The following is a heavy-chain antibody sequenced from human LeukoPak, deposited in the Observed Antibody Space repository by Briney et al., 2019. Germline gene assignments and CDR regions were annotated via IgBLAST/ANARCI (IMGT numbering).Heavy chain of an antibody. V-gene: IGHV1-69*05. D-gene: IGHD3-9*01. J-gene: IGHJ6*03. CDR1: GGTFSSYA. CDR2: IIPIFGTA. CDR3: AKGIYDILTGYGDYYYYMDV. Sequence: ASVKVSCKASGGTFSSYAISWVRQAPGQGLEWMGGIIPIFGTANYAQKFQGRVTITTDESTSTAYMELSSLRSEDTAVYYCAKGIYDILTGYGDYYYYMDVWGKGTTVTVSS.